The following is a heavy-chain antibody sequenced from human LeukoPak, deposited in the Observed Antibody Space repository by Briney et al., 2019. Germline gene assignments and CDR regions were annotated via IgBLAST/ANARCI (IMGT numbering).Heavy chain of an antibody. V-gene: IGHV3-7*01. J-gene: IGHJ4*02. CDR3: ARHLSGITGYTYGRGIDY. CDR2: IKKDGSEK. D-gene: IGHD5-18*01. CDR1: GFTFSYYG. Sequence: GGSLRLSCAASGFTFSYYGMHWVRQAPGKGLEWVANIKKDGSEKYYVDSVKGRFTISRDNAKTSLYLQMNSLRAEDTAMYYCARHLSGITGYTYGRGIDYWGQGTLVTVSS.